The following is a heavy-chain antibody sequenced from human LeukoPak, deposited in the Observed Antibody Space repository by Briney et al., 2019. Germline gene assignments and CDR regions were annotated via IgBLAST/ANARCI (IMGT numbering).Heavy chain of an antibody. D-gene: IGHD3/OR15-3a*01. Sequence: GGSLRLSCAASGFTFSSYAMSWVRQAPGKGLEWVSAISGSGGSTYYADSVKGRITISRDNSKSMLYLQMSSLRAEDTAVYYCAKDDPDRTGHLDYWGQGTLVTVSS. CDR1: GFTFSSYA. J-gene: IGHJ4*02. CDR2: ISGSGGST. CDR3: AKDDPDRTGHLDY. V-gene: IGHV3-23*01.